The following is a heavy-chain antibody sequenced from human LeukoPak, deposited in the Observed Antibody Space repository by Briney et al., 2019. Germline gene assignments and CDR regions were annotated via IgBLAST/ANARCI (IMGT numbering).Heavy chain of an antibody. J-gene: IGHJ4*02. CDR1: GFTFNNYG. V-gene: IGHV3-23*01. CDR3: AKLGDYGY. CDR2: ISNSGGST. D-gene: IGHD4-17*01. Sequence: GGSLRLSCAASGFTFNNYGMNWVRQAPGKGLGWVSTISNSGGSTYYADSVKGRFIISRDNSKNTLYLQMNSLRGEDTAAYYCAKLGDYGYWGQGTLVTVYS.